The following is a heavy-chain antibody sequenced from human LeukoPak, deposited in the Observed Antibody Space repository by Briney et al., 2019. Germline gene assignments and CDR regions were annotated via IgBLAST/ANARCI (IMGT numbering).Heavy chain of an antibody. V-gene: IGHV3-30*03. CDR1: GFTFSSYG. J-gene: IGHJ3*02. CDR2: ISYDGSNK. CDR3: ARETILESAFDI. Sequence: GGSLRLSCAASGFTFSSYGMHWVRQAPGKGLEWVAVISYDGSNKYYADSVKGRFTISRDNSKNTLYLQMNSLRAEDTAVYYCARETILESAFDIWGQGTMVTVSS. D-gene: IGHD1-1*01.